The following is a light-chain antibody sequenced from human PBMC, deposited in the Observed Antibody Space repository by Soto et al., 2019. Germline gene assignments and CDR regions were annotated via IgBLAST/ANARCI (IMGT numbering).Light chain of an antibody. V-gene: IGLV2-23*02. CDR2: EVS. Sequence: QSALTQPASVSGSPGQSITISCTGTSSDVGYYNLVSWYQQHPGKAPKLMVYEVSKRPSGVSDRFSVSKSANTASLTISGLQAEDEADYYCCTYAGSSTDVFGTGTKVTVL. CDR1: SSDVGYYNL. CDR3: CTYAGSSTDV. J-gene: IGLJ1*01.